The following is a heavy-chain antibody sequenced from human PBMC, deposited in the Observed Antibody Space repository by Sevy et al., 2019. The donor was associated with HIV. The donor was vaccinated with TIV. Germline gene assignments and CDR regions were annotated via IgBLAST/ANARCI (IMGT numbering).Heavy chain of an antibody. J-gene: IGHJ3*02. CDR1: GFTFSSYG. Sequence: GGSLRLSCAASGFTFSSYGMHWVRQAPGKGLEWVAVISYDGSNQDYADSVKGRFTISRDNSKNTLYLQMNSLRVEDTAVYYCARFPPERAFDIWGQGTMVTVSS. CDR2: ISYDGSNQ. CDR3: ARFPPERAFDI. V-gene: IGHV3-30*19.